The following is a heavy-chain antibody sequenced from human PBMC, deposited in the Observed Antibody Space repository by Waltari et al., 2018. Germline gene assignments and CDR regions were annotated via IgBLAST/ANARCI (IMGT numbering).Heavy chain of an antibody. CDR3: AKDPWVGVVGNFDY. V-gene: IGHV3-23*01. CDR2: ISGSGGST. Sequence: TFSSYAMSWVRQAPGKGLEWVSAISGSGGSTYYADSVKGRFTISRDNSKNTLYLQMNSLRAEDTAVYYCAKDPWVGVVGNFDYWGQGTLVTVSS. D-gene: IGHD2-15*01. J-gene: IGHJ4*02. CDR1: TFSSYA.